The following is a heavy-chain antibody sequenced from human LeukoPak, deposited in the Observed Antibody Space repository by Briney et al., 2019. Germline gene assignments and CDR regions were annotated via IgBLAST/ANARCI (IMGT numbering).Heavy chain of an antibody. CDR3: ARSFKYYGVLDY. Sequence: SETLSLTCTVSGGSISSYYWSWIRQPPGKGLEWIGYIYYSGSTNYNPSLKSRVTISVDTSKNQFSLKLSSVTAADTAVYYCARSFKYYGVLDYWGQGTLVTVSS. J-gene: IGHJ4*02. V-gene: IGHV4-59*01. CDR2: IYYSGST. CDR1: GGSISSYY. D-gene: IGHD4-17*01.